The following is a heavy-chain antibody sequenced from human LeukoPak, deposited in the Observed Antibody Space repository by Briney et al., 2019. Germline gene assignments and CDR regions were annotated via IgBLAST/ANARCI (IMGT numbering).Heavy chain of an antibody. V-gene: IGHV4-59*01. CDR3: ARGPRWRGSGRSYYYGMDV. Sequence: SETLSLTCTVSSGSITTYYWNWIRQSPGKRPEWIGYVFHTGVTEYNPSLKSRVTMSMDTSKRQFSLSLTSVTTADTARYYCARGPRWRGSGRSYYYGMDVWGNGTTVTVSS. CDR1: SGSITTYY. D-gene: IGHD3-10*01. J-gene: IGHJ6*04. CDR2: VFHTGVT.